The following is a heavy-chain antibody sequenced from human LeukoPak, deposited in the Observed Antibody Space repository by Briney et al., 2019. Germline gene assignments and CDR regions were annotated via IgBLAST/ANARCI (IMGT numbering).Heavy chain of an antibody. CDR3: AKSRGYRPFDY. Sequence: PGGSLRLSCAASGFTFSSYGMHWVRQAPGKGLEWVAVISYDGSNKYYADSVKGRFTISRDNSKNTLYLQMNSLRAEDTAVYYCAKSRGYRPFDYWGQGTLVTVSS. CDR1: GFTFSSYG. CDR2: ISYDGSNK. D-gene: IGHD5-18*01. V-gene: IGHV3-30*18. J-gene: IGHJ4*02.